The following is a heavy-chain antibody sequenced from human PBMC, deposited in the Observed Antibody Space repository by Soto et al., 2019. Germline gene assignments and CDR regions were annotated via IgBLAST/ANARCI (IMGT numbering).Heavy chain of an antibody. CDR3: AATDYYDSSGYDQDYYYYYGMDV. J-gene: IGHJ6*02. Sequence: SVKVSCKASGFSFTSSAVQWVRQARGQRLEWIGWIVVGSGNTNYAQKFQERVTITRDMSTSTAYMELSSLRSEDTAVYYCAATDYYDSSGYDQDYYYYYGMDVWGQGTTVTVS. V-gene: IGHV1-58*01. CDR1: GFSFTSSA. CDR2: IVVGSGNT. D-gene: IGHD3-22*01.